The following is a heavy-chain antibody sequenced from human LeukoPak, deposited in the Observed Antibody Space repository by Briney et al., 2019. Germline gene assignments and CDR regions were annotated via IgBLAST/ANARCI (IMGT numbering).Heavy chain of an antibody. CDR1: GGSIGSSSYY. D-gene: IGHD3-22*01. J-gene: IGHJ4*02. CDR3: ARLPNYYDSSGYYYYFDY. V-gene: IGHV4-39*01. CDR2: IYYSGST. Sequence: SETLSLTCTVSGGSIGSSSYYWGWIRQPPGKGLEWIGSIYYSGSTYYNPSLKSRVTISVDTSKNQFSLKLSSVTAADTAVYYCARLPNYYDSSGYYYYFDYWGQGTLVTVSS.